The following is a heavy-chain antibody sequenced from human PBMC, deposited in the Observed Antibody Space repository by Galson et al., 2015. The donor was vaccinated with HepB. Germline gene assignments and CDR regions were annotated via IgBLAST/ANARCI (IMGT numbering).Heavy chain of an antibody. CDR1: GFTFSAYW. CDR2: IKEDGSQK. Sequence: SLRLSCAASGFTFSAYWMTWVRQAPGKGLEWVANIKEDGSQKYYVDSVKGRFTISRDNAKNSLYRQMNSLRAEDTAVYYCARLGLWSGYSTDYWGQGTLVTVSS. CDR3: ARLGLWSGYSTDY. D-gene: IGHD3-3*01. V-gene: IGHV3-7*01. J-gene: IGHJ4*02.